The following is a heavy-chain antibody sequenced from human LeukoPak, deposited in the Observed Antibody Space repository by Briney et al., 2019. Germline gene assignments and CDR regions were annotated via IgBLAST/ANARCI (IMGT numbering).Heavy chain of an antibody. J-gene: IGHJ3*02. D-gene: IGHD3-10*01. Sequence: PGGSLRLSCAASGFTFSSYSMNWVRQAPGKGLEWVSYISSSSSTIYYADSVKGRFTISRDNAKNSLYLQMNSLRAEDTAVYYCAREGYYGSGSYGAFDIWGQGTMVTVSS. CDR1: GFTFSSYS. V-gene: IGHV3-48*04. CDR3: AREGYYGSGSYGAFDI. CDR2: ISSSSSTI.